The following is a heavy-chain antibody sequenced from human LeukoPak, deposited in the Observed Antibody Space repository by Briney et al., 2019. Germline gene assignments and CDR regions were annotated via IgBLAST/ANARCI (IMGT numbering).Heavy chain of an antibody. CDR2: INHNGNVN. CDR1: GFTFSSYW. Sequence: GGSLRLSCAATGFTFSSYWMNWARQAPGKGLEWVASINHNGNVNYYVDSVKGRFTISRDNAKNSLYLQMSNLRAEDTAVYFCGRGGGLDVWGQGATVTVSS. D-gene: IGHD3-16*01. CDR3: GRGGGLDV. J-gene: IGHJ6*02. V-gene: IGHV3-7*03.